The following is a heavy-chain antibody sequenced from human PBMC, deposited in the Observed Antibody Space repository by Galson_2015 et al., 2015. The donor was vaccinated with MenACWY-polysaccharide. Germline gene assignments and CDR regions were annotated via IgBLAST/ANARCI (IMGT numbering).Heavy chain of an antibody. Sequence: SVKVSCKASGYIFTKYFMHWVRQAPGKGLEWMGLINTYGGFAAYAQKFQGRVNLTRETSTSTVYMELSGLRSEGTAVYYCAKDFSSGAGGSGFFDFWGQGTLVTVSS. CDR3: AKDFSSGAGGSGFFDF. CDR1: GYIFTKYF. D-gene: IGHD3-22*01. J-gene: IGHJ4*02. V-gene: IGHV1-46*01. CDR2: INTYGGFA.